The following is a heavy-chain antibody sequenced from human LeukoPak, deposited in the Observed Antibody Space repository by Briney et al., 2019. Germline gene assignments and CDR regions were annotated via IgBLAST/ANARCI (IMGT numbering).Heavy chain of an antibody. CDR2: INPNSGGT. CDR1: GYSFTGYY. Sequence: ASVKVSCKASGYSFTGYYMHWVRQAPGQGLEWMGWINPNSGGTNYAQKFQGRVTMTRDTSISTAYMELSRLRSDDTAVYYCARDRITMVRGVINWFDPWGQGTLVTVSS. CDR3: ARDRITMVRGVINWFDP. J-gene: IGHJ5*02. V-gene: IGHV1-2*02. D-gene: IGHD3-10*01.